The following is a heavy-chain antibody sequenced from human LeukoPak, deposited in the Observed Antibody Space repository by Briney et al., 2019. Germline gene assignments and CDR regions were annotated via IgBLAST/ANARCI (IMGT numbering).Heavy chain of an antibody. V-gene: IGHV4-59*11. D-gene: IGHD3-22*01. CDR2: LYYTGTT. Sequence: SETLSLTCTVSGGSINGHYRSWIRQPPGKGLEWLGYLYYTGTTHNNPSLGSRVTISVDTSKNQFSLRLSSVTAADTAVYYCARVDYDPSGYYYNLDFWGQGTLVTVSS. CDR1: GGSINGHY. CDR3: ARVDYDPSGYYYNLDF. J-gene: IGHJ4*02.